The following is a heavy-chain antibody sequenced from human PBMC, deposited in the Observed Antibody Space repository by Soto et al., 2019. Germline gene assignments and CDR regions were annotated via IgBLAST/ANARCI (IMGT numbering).Heavy chain of an antibody. V-gene: IGHV3-23*01. CDR2: ISGSGGST. J-gene: IGHJ4*02. Sequence: PGGSLRLSCAASGFTFSSYAMSWVRQAPGKGLEWVSGISGSGGSTYYADSVKGRFTISRDSSKNTMYLQMNSLRAEDTVVYYCAKDRDFWSGHYKHRGFDYWGQGTLVTISS. D-gene: IGHD3-3*01. CDR1: GFTFSSYA. CDR3: AKDRDFWSGHYKHRGFDY.